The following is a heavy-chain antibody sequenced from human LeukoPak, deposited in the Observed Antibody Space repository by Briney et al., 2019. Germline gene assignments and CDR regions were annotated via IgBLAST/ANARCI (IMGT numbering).Heavy chain of an antibody. D-gene: IGHD6-19*01. J-gene: IGHJ4*02. CDR1: GGSISSSSYY. V-gene: IGHV4-39*07. CDR3: ARGAHDLSSGHYFDY. CDR2: IYYSGST. Sequence: PSETLSLTCTVSGGSISSSSYYRGWIRQPPGKGLEWIGSIYYSGSTYYNPSLKSRVTISVDTSKNQFSLKLSSVTAADTAVYYCARGAHDLSSGHYFDYWGQGTLVTVSS.